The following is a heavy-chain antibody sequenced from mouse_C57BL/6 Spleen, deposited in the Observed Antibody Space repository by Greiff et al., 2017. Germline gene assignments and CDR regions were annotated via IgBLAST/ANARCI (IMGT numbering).Heavy chain of an antibody. D-gene: IGHD4-1*01. CDR3: ARWETNYFDY. J-gene: IGHJ2*01. Sequence: QVQLQQSGAELARPGTSVKLSCKASGYTFTSYWMHWVKQRPGQGLEWIGVIDPSDSYTNYNQKFKGKATLTVDTSSSTAYMQLSSLTSEDSAVYYCARWETNYFDYWGQGTTHTVSS. V-gene: IGHV1-59*01. CDR1: GYTFTSYW. CDR2: IDPSDSYT.